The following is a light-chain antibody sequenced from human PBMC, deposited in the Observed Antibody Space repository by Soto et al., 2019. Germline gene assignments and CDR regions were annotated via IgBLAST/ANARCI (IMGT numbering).Light chain of an antibody. CDR1: SSDVGSYNR. CDR3: SSYTSSSPLV. J-gene: IGLJ2*01. Sequence: QSVLTQPPSVSGSPGQSVTISCTGTSSDVGSYNRVSWYQQPPGTAPKLMIYEVSNRPSGVPDRFSGSKSGNTASLTISGLQAEDEADYYCSSYTSSSPLVFGGGTKLTVL. V-gene: IGLV2-18*02. CDR2: EVS.